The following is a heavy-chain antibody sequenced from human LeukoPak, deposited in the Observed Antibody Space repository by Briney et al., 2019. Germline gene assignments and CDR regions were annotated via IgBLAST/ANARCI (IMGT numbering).Heavy chain of an antibody. V-gene: IGHV4-59*12. CDR2: IYYSART. Sequence: SETLSLTCTVSGGSISSYYWSWIRQPPGKGLEWIGYIYYSARTNYNPSLTSRVTISVDTSKNQFSLKLSSVTAADTAVYYCARGLYGLPPWGSFDYWGQGTLVTVSS. CDR1: GGSISSYY. CDR3: ARGLYGLPPWGSFDY. J-gene: IGHJ4*02. D-gene: IGHD2-8*01.